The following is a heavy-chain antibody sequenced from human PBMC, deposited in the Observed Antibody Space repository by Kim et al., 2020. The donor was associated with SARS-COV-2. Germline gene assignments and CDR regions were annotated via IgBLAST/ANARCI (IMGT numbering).Heavy chain of an antibody. V-gene: IGHV1-24*01. CDR1: GYTLTELS. CDR3: ATSVLFLEGSYYYMDV. J-gene: IGHJ6*03. Sequence: ASVKVSCKVSGYTLTELSMHWVRQAPGKGLEWMGGFDPEDGETIYAQKFQGRVTMTEDTSTDTAYMELSSLRSEDTAVYYCATSVLFLEGSYYYMDVWGKGTTVTVSS. D-gene: IGHD3-3*01. CDR2: FDPEDGET.